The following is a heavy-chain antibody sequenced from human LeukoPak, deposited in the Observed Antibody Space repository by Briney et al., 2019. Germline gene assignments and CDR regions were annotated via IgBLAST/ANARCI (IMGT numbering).Heavy chain of an antibody. J-gene: IGHJ4*02. CDR1: GHRLTSYG. CDR3: ARGGDGDILTGLVFDY. CDR2: ISAYNGNT. Sequence: GASVKLSCRASGHRLTSYGIVCVRGAPGQGREGMGGISAYNGNTNYAQTLQGRVTMTTDTSTSTAYMELRSLRSDDTAVYYCARGGDGDILTGLVFDYWGQGTLVTVSS. D-gene: IGHD3-9*01. V-gene: IGHV1-18*01.